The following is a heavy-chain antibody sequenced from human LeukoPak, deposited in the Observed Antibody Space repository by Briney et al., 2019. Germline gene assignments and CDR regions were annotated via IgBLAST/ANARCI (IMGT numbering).Heavy chain of an antibody. D-gene: IGHD3-22*01. Sequence: VASAKVSCKTSGYTFTGYGINWVRQAPGQGLGWMGWISASNGNTNYAQKLQGRVTMTTDTSTSTAYMELRSLRSDDTAVYFCARDLHPGLDYYDSSGYGGDYWGQGTLVTVSS. CDR1: GYTFTGYG. CDR2: ISASNGNT. J-gene: IGHJ4*02. V-gene: IGHV1-18*01. CDR3: ARDLHPGLDYYDSSGYGGDY.